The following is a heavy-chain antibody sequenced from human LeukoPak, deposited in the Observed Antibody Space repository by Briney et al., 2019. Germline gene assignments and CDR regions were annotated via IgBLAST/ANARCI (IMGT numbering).Heavy chain of an antibody. CDR3: ARGTYDSSGYYYGRVFDY. Sequence: GASVKVSCKASGYTFTGYYMHWVRQAPGQGVEWMGWINPNSGGTNYAQKFQGRVTMTRDTSISTAYMELSRLRSDDTAVYYCARGTYDSSGYYYGRVFDYWGQGTLVTVSS. D-gene: IGHD3-22*01. V-gene: IGHV1-2*02. CDR2: INPNSGGT. J-gene: IGHJ4*02. CDR1: GYTFTGYY.